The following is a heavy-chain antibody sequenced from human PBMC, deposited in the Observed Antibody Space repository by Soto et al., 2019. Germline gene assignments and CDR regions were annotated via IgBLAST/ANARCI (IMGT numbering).Heavy chain of an antibody. CDR1: GFTFSSYA. CDR3: AKGTDSSSSENYYYYYGMDV. V-gene: IGHV3-23*01. CDR2: ISGSGGST. J-gene: IGHJ6*02. Sequence: GGSLRLSCAASGFTFSSYAMSWVRQAPGKGLEWVSAISGSGGSTYYADSVKGRFTISRDNSKNTLYLQMNSLRAEDTAVYYCAKGTDSSSSENYYYYYGMDVWGQGTTVTRLL. D-gene: IGHD6-6*01.